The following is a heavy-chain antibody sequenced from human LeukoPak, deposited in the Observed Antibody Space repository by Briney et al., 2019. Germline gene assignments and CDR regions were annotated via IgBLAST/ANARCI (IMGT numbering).Heavy chain of an antibody. Sequence: PSETLPLTCTVSGGSISSYYWSWIRQPPGKGLEWIGYIYYSGSTNYNPSLKSRVTISVDTSKNQFSLKLSSVTAADTAVYYCARENSVGATGAYYFDYWGQGTLVTVSS. V-gene: IGHV4-59*01. D-gene: IGHD1-26*01. CDR1: GGSISSYY. CDR3: ARENSVGATGAYYFDY. J-gene: IGHJ4*02. CDR2: IYYSGST.